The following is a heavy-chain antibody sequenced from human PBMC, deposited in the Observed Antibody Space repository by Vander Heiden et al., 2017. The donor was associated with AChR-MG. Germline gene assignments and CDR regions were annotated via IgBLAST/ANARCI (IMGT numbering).Heavy chain of an antibody. CDR3: ATGIKHPGAGFDL. CDR1: GYFFTTYF. D-gene: IGHD3-10*01. J-gene: IGHJ4*02. CDR2: IYPGDSET. Sequence: EVQLVQSGPEVHKPGESLILTCPSTGYFFTTYFLGWVSQNPGKGLELMGIIYPGDSETKYSPSFQGQVTISADKSVTTAYLQWRNLGASDTAMYYCATGIKHPGAGFDLWGQGTLVTVSS. V-gene: IGHV5-51*03.